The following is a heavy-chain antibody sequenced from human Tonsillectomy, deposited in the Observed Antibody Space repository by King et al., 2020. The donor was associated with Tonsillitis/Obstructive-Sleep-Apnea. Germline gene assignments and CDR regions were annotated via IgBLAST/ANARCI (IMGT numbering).Heavy chain of an antibody. J-gene: IGHJ5*02. CDR1: GFTFSSYG. V-gene: IGHV3-30*18. Sequence: QLVQSGGGVVQPGRSLRLSCAASGFTFSSYGMHWVRQAPGKGLEGGAVISYDGNNKNYADSVEGRFTISRDKSKNTLYLQMNSLRAEDTAVYYCAKDRDPYCTNGVCYSNWFDPWGQGTLVTVSS. D-gene: IGHD2-8*01. CDR3: AKDRDPYCTNGVCYSNWFDP. CDR2: ISYDGNNK.